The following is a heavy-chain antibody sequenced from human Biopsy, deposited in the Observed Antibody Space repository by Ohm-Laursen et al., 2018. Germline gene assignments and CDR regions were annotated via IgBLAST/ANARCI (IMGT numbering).Heavy chain of an antibody. CDR1: DDSIRNFY. V-gene: IGHV4-59*08. J-gene: IGHJ3*01. D-gene: IGHD3-3*01. CDR2: ASYSGYT. CDR3: ARLGNFWNAEDGLDL. Sequence: SDTLSLTCAVSDDSIRNFYWTWIRQPPGQGLEWIGHASYSGYTNNNPSLKSRVTISVDTSNNLFSRNLSSVTAADTAVYSCARLGNFWNAEDGLDLWGLGTMVTVSS.